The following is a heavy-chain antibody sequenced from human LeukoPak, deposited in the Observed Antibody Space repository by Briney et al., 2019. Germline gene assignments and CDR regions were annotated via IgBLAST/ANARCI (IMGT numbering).Heavy chain of an antibody. CDR1: GYTFARYP. Sequence: GASVKVSCKTSGYTFARYPIHWVRQAPGRGLEWMGWINTNTGSPTYAQAFAGRFVSSLDTSVTTAYLQIRSLRSADTAVYYCARVGRLDYGDYLAHWGPGNRITVSS. CDR3: ARVGRLDYGDYLAH. CDR2: INTNTGSP. J-gene: IGHJ4*02. V-gene: IGHV7-4-1*01. D-gene: IGHD4-17*01.